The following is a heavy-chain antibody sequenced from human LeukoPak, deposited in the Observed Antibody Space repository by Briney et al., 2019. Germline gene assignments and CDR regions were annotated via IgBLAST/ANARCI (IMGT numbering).Heavy chain of an antibody. J-gene: IGHJ6*02. V-gene: IGHV3-21*01. CDR3: ARGRFYRGGYYGMDV. CDR1: GFTFSSYA. Sequence: GGSLRPSCAASGFTFSSYAMNWVRQAPGKGLEWVSSISSSSSYIYYADSVEGRFTISRDNAKNSLYLQMNSLRAEDTAVYYCARGRFYRGGYYGMDVWGQGTTVTVSS. D-gene: IGHD3-22*01. CDR2: ISSSSSYI.